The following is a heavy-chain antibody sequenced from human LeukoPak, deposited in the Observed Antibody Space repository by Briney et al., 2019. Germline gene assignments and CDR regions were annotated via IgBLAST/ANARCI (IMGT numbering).Heavy chain of an antibody. J-gene: IGHJ4*02. CDR3: ARNPSYYCTNGICYPEY. CDR2: INVGNGNT. CDR1: GYTFTSYA. V-gene: IGHV1-3*01. D-gene: IGHD2-8*01. Sequence: SVKVSCKASGYTFTSYAMHWVRQAPGQRLEWMGWINVGNGNTKYSQKFQGRVTITRDTSASTAYMELSSLKSEDTAVYYCARNPSYYCTNGICYPEYWGQGTLVTVSS.